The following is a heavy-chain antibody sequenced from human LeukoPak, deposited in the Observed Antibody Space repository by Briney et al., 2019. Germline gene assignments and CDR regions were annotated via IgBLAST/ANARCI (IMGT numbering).Heavy chain of an antibody. V-gene: IGHV4-61*02. Sequence: PSETLSLTCTVSGGSISSGSYYWSWIRQPAGKGLEWIGRIYTSGSTNYNPSLKSRVTISVDTSKNQFSLKLSSVTAADTAVYYCARDLPTGDGDAFDIWGQGTMVTVSS. CDR2: IYTSGST. CDR1: GGSISSGSYY. J-gene: IGHJ3*02. D-gene: IGHD7-27*01. CDR3: ARDLPTGDGDAFDI.